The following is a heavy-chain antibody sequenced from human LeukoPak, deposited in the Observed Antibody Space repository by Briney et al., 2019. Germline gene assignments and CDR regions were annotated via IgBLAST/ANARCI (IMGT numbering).Heavy chain of an antibody. CDR3: ARRSTSGSYYDD. CDR2: INSDESTR. V-gene: IGHV3-74*03. Sequence: PGGSLRLSCAASGFTFSNYWMHWVRQAPGKGLVWVSRINSDESTRKYADSVKGRFTISRDNAKNTLYLQMNSLRAEDTAVYYCARRSTSGSYYDDWGQGILVTVSS. D-gene: IGHD3-10*01. J-gene: IGHJ4*02. CDR1: GFTFSNYW.